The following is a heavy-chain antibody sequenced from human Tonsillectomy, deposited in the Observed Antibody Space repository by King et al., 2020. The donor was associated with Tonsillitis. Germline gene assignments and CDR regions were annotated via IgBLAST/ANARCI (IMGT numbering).Heavy chain of an antibody. CDR1: GDSISSGGYS. J-gene: IGHJ5*02. V-gene: IGHV4-30-2*01. Sequence: LQLQESGSGLVKPSQTLSLTCAVSGDSISSGGYSWSWIRQPPGMGLEWIGYIYQSGSTYYNPSLKSRVIISIDRSKNQFSLKLSSVTAADTAVYYCARGTYDFYKWFDPWGQGILVTVSS. D-gene: IGHD3-3*01. CDR2: IYQSGST. CDR3: ARGTYDFYKWFDP.